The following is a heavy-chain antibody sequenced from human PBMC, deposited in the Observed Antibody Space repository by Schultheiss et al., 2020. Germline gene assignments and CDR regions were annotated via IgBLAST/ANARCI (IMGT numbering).Heavy chain of an antibody. V-gene: IGHV4-59*08. CDR3: ARLSGYSYGYNFDY. Sequence: SQTLSLTCTVSGGSISSYYWSWIRQPPGKGLEWIGYIYYSGSTNYNPSLKSRVTISVDTSKNQFSLKLSSVTAADTAVYYCARLSGYSYGYNFDYWGQGTLVTVSS. J-gene: IGHJ4*02. CDR2: IYYSGST. CDR1: GGSISSYY. D-gene: IGHD5-18*01.